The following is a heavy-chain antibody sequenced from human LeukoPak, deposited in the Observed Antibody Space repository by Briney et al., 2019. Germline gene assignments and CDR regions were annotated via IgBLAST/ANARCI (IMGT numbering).Heavy chain of an antibody. CDR2: IYTSGST. V-gene: IGHV4-4*07. Sequence: PSETLSLTCTVSGGSISSYYWSWIRQPAGKGLEWIGRIYTSGSTNYNPSLKSRVTISVDTSKNQFSLKLSSVTAADTAVYYCARGREGRYYYGSGSYRAAYFDYWGQGTQVTVSS. D-gene: IGHD3-10*01. CDR1: GGSISSYY. J-gene: IGHJ4*02. CDR3: ARGREGRYYYGSGSYRAAYFDY.